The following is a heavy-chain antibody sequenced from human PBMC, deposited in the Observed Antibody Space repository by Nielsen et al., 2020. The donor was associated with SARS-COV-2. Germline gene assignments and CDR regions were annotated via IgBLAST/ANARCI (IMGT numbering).Heavy chain of an antibody. CDR2: IYYSGST. J-gene: IGHJ6*02. D-gene: IGHD3-9*01. V-gene: IGHV4-59*12. Sequence: RQAPGKGLEWIGYIYYSGSTNYNPSLKSRVTIPVDTSKNQFSLKLSSVTAADTAVYYCARGPISRYFDWLPILSGGDRYYYYGMDVWGQGTTVTVSS. CDR3: ARGPISRYFDWLPILSGGDRYYYYGMDV.